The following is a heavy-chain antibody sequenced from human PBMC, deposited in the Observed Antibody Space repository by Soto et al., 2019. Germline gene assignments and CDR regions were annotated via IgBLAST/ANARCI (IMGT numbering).Heavy chain of an antibody. CDR2: IRSKASIYTT. V-gene: IGHV3-72*01. Sequence: PWGSLRLSCAASGFTFSDHYMDWVRQAPGKGLEWVGRIRSKASIYTTEYAASVKGRFTISRDDSKNSLHLQMNSLKTEDTAVYYCSRVGVVVVAAVSYYVMDVCGQGTKVTVSS. CDR3: SRVGVVVVAAVSYYVMDV. D-gene: IGHD2-15*01. J-gene: IGHJ6*02. CDR1: GFTFSDHY.